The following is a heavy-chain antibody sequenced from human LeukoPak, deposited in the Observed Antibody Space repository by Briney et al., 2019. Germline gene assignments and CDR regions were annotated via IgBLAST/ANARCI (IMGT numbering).Heavy chain of an antibody. CDR1: GFTFTSSA. J-gene: IGHJ4*02. CDR3: AAGGSYYYDSSGYYFTGFDY. CDR2: IVVGSGNT. V-gene: IGHV1-58*02. Sequence: ASVKVSCKASGFTFTSSAMQWVRRARGQRLEWIGWIVVGSGNTNYAQKFQERVTITRDMSTSTAYMELSSLRSEDTAVYYCAAGGSYYYDSSGYYFTGFDYWGQGTLVTVSS. D-gene: IGHD3-22*01.